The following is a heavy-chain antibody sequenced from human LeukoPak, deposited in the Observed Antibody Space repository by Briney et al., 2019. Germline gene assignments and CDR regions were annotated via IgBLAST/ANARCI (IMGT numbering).Heavy chain of an antibody. CDR2: IKEDGSEK. CDR3: AKGVSKNP. J-gene: IGHJ5*02. CDR1: GFTFSSYW. V-gene: IGHV3-7*01. Sequence: GGSLRLSCAASGFTFSSYWMSRVRQAPGKGLEWVANIKEDGSEKYYVESVKGRFIISRDNTKNSLYLQMSSLRAEDTAVYYCAKGVSKNPWGQGTLVTVSS.